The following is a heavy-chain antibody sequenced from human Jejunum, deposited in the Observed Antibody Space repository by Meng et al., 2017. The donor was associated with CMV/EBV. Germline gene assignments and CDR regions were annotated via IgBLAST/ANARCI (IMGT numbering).Heavy chain of an antibody. CDR2: IYYGGST. V-gene: IGHV4-39*07. CDR1: SPTYY. CDR3: ARDRVHFSDDYYYYGMDV. Sequence: SPTYYWGWSRQPPGRGLEWIASIYYGGSTYYSPSLKSRVTISVDTSKNQFSLSLSSVTAADTAVYYCARDRVHFSDDYYYYGMDVWGLGTTVTVSS. J-gene: IGHJ6*02. D-gene: IGHD1-1*01.